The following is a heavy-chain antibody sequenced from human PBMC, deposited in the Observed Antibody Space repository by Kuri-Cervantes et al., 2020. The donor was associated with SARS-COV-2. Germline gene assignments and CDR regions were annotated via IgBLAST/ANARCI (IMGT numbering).Heavy chain of an antibody. J-gene: IGHJ4*02. Sequence: GESLKISCAASGFTFSSYGMHWVRQAPGKGLEWVAFIRYDGSNKYYADSVEGRFTISRDNSKNTLYLQMNSLRAEDTAVYYCAKDRKQIAAAGLDYWGQGTLVTVSS. CDR2: IRYDGSNK. CDR3: AKDRKQIAAAGLDY. V-gene: IGHV3-30*02. CDR1: GFTFSSYG. D-gene: IGHD6-13*01.